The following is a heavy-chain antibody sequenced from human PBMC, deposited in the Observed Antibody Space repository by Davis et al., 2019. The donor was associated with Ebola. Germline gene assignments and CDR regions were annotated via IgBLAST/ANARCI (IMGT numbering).Heavy chain of an antibody. Sequence: MPSETLSLTCTVSGGSISSYYWSWIRQPPGKGLEWIGYIYYSGSTNYNPSLKSRVTISVDTSKNQFSLKLSSVTAADTAVYYCARHLGGYCSSTSCYDPYYYGMDVWGQGTTVTVSS. J-gene: IGHJ6*02. CDR3: ARHLGGYCSSTSCYDPYYYGMDV. CDR2: IYYSGST. CDR1: GGSISSYY. D-gene: IGHD2-2*01. V-gene: IGHV4-59*08.